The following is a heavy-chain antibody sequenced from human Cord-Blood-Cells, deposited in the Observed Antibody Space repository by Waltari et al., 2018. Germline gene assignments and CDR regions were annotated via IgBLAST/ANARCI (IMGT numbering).Heavy chain of an antibody. J-gene: IGHJ3*02. V-gene: IGHV1-24*01. Sequence: QVQLVQSGAEVKQPGASVKVSCKVSGYTLTELSMHWERQAPGKGLEWMGGFDPEDGETIYAQKFQGRVTMTEDTSTDTAYMELSSLRSEDTAVYYCATLEQLWFAFDIWGQGTMVTVSS. CDR1: GYTLTELS. CDR2: FDPEDGET. D-gene: IGHD5-18*01. CDR3: ATLEQLWFAFDI.